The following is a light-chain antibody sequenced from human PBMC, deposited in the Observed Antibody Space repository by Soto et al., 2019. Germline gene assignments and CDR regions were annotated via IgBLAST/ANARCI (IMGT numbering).Light chain of an antibody. Sequence: SYELTQPLSVSVALGQTARITCGGNNIGRKDVHWYQQRPGQAPSLVIYRDRSRPSGVPERFSASNSGNTATLTISRAQAGDEADYYCQVWDTSSDHVVFGGGTQLTVL. V-gene: IGLV3-9*01. CDR3: QVWDTSSDHVV. CDR2: RDR. CDR1: NIGRKD. J-gene: IGLJ2*01.